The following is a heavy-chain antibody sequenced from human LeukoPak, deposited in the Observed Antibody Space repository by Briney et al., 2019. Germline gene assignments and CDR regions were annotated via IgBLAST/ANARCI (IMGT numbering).Heavy chain of an antibody. CDR2: INPNTGGT. Sequence: ASVKVSCKASGYTFTGYFLHWVRQAPGHGLEWMGWINPNTGGTNYAQKFQGRVTMTRATSISTAYMELSRLRSDDTAVYYCARDSYDSSGYYHDYWGQGTLVTVSS. V-gene: IGHV1-2*02. D-gene: IGHD3-22*01. J-gene: IGHJ4*02. CDR1: GYTFTGYF. CDR3: ARDSYDSSGYYHDY.